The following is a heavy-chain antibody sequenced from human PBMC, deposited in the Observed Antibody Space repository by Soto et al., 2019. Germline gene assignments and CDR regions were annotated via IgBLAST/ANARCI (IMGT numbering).Heavy chain of an antibody. Sequence: PSETLSLTCAVYGGSFSGYYWSWIRQPPGKGLEWIGEINHSGSTNYNPSLKSRVTISVDTSKNQFSLKLSSVTAADTAVYYCARDGAGYDFWSGYYVGYFDLWGRGTLVTVSS. J-gene: IGHJ2*01. CDR3: ARDGAGYDFWSGYYVGYFDL. CDR1: GGSFSGYY. CDR2: INHSGST. V-gene: IGHV4-34*01. D-gene: IGHD3-3*01.